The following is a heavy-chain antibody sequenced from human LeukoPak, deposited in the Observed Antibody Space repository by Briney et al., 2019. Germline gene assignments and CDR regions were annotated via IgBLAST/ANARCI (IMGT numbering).Heavy chain of an antibody. J-gene: IGHJ3*02. V-gene: IGHV3-23*01. CDR1: GFTFSDYA. CDR3: AKGSGGSCYSTFDI. D-gene: IGHD2-15*01. Sequence: GGSLRLSCAASGFTFSDYAMSWVRQAPGKGLEWVSLICGSGDKTFYADSVKGRFTISRDNSKNTLYMQVNSLRAEDTAIYHCAKGSGGSCYSTFDIWGQGTMVTVSS. CDR2: ICGSGDKT.